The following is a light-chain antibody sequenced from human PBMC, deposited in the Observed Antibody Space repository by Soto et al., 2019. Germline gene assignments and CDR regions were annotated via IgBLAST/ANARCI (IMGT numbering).Light chain of an antibody. CDR2: GAS. Sequence: EIVLKQSLGSLSLPPGDRGXIXWRASQSVRSNSAWYQQKPGQAHRLILYGASIRATGITDRLSGSGYGTEFTLSISSLQSEDFATYYCQQINSYPLTFGGGTKL. CDR1: QSVRSN. CDR3: QQINSYPLT. V-gene: IGKV3-15*01. J-gene: IGKJ4*01.